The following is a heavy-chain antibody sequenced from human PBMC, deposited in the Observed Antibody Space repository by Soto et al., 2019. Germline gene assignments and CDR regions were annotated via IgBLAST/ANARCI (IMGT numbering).Heavy chain of an antibody. CDR2: ISSSSSTI. Sequence: GGSLRLSCAVSGFTFSSYSMNWVRQAPRKGLEWVSYISSSSSTIYYADSVKGRFTISRDNAKNSLYLQMNSLRDEDTAVYYCARDQWGYCSGGSCYSPGYYYGMDVWGQGTTVTVSS. CDR1: GFTFSSYS. D-gene: IGHD2-15*01. V-gene: IGHV3-48*02. CDR3: ARDQWGYCSGGSCYSPGYYYGMDV. J-gene: IGHJ6*02.